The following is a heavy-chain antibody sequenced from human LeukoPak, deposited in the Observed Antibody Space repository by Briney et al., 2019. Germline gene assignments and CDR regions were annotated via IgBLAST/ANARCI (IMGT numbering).Heavy chain of an antibody. Sequence: GGSLTLSCAASGVTFSSYAMSWVRQAPGKGLEWVSAISGSGGSTYYPDSVNGRFTISRDNSKNTLYLQLNSLYAEYTAVYYCAKLGAPQHGTLRIAGAAHFDYWGQGTLVTVSS. D-gene: IGHD6-13*01. V-gene: IGHV3-23*01. CDR2: ISGSGGST. CDR3: AKLGAPQHGTLRIAGAAHFDY. J-gene: IGHJ4*02. CDR1: GVTFSSYA.